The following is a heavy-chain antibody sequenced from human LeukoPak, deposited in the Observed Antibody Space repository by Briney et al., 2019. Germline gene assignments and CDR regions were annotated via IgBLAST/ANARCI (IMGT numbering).Heavy chain of an antibody. D-gene: IGHD2-2*01. V-gene: IGHV4-39*01. Sequence: SETLSLTCTVSGVSISSSGYYWAWIRQPPGKGLEWIGTLYYSGSTYFKPALKSRVTISVDTSKNQFSLKLTSVTAADTAVYYCSRLYCTTSSCGRFDPWGQGTLVTVSS. CDR1: GVSISSSGYY. CDR2: LYYSGST. CDR3: SRLYCTTSSCGRFDP. J-gene: IGHJ5*02.